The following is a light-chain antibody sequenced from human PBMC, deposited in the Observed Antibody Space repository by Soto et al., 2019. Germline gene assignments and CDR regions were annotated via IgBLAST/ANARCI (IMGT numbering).Light chain of an antibody. CDR2: AAS. V-gene: IGKV1-39*01. Sequence: DIQMTQSPSSLSASVGDRVTITCRASQSISNYLNWYQQKPGKAPKLLMYAASSLQSGVPSRFGGRRSGTDFTLTISSLQPEDFATYYCQQSYSPPRTFGQETEVEIK. CDR3: QQSYSPPRT. CDR1: QSISNY. J-gene: IGKJ1*01.